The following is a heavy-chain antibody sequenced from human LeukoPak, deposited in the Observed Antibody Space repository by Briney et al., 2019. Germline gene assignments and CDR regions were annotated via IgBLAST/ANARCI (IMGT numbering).Heavy chain of an antibody. V-gene: IGHV3-23*01. D-gene: IGHD1-26*01. CDR3: AKDVRGGSYAEYFDY. J-gene: IGHJ4*02. CDR1: GFMFSTYA. CDR2: ISDSGSNT. Sequence: GGSLRLSCAASGFMFSTYAMSWVRQAPGKGLEWVSGISDSGSNTYYADSVKGRFTISRDNSKNTLYLQMNSLRADDTAVYYCAKDVRGGSYAEYFDYWGQGTLVTVSS.